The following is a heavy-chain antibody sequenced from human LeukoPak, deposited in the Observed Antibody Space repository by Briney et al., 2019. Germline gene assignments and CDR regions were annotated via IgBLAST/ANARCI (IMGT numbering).Heavy chain of an antibody. D-gene: IGHD6-19*01. CDR2: TYDRSKWYN. Sequence: SQTLSLTSAISGDSVSSNCAAWNWVRQSPSRGLEWLGRTYDRSKWYNDYAVSVNSRITINLDRSKNQFSLQLISVTPEDTAVYYCARDMTLSSGWYDAFDIWGQGTMVTVSS. CDR3: ARDMTLSSGWYDAFDI. CDR1: GDSVSSNCAA. J-gene: IGHJ3*02. V-gene: IGHV6-1*01.